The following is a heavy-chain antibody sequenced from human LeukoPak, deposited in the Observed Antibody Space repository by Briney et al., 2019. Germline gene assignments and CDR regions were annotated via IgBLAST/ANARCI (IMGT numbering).Heavy chain of an antibody. CDR3: ARVGGITMIVVLITDAFDI. Sequence: SETLSLTCTVSGGSISSSSYYWGRIRQPPGKGLEWIGSIYYSGSTYYNPSLKSRVTISVDTSKNQFSLKLRSVTAADTAVYYCARVGGITMIVVLITDAFDIWGQGTMVTVSS. D-gene: IGHD3-22*01. J-gene: IGHJ3*02. CDR2: IYYSGST. V-gene: IGHV4-39*07. CDR1: GGSISSSSYY.